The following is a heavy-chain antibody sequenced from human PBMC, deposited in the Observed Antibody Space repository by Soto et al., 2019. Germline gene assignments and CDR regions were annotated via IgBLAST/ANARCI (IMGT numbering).Heavy chain of an antibody. J-gene: IGHJ4*02. CDR1: GFTFSNAW. V-gene: IGHV3-15*07. CDR2: IKSKTDGGTT. Sequence: GGSLRLSCAASGFTFSNAWMNWVRQAPGKGLEWVGRIKSKTDGGTTDYAAPVKGRFTISRDDSKNTLYLQMNSLKTEDTAVYYCYNGWGSYKYKVYWGQGTLVTVSS. CDR3: YNGWGSYKYKVY. D-gene: IGHD3-10*01.